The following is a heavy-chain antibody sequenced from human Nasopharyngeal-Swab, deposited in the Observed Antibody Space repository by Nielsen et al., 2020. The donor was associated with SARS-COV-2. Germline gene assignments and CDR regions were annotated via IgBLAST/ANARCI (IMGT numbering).Heavy chain of an antibody. J-gene: IGHJ4*02. D-gene: IGHD3-22*01. CDR2: IGTAGDT. CDR1: GFTFSSYD. Sequence: GGSLRLSCAASGFTFSSYDMHWVRQATGKGLEWVSAIGTAGDTYYPGSVKGRFTISRDNAKNSLYLQMNSLRAEDTAVYYCARAPKRGSSGYQVVYWGQGTLVTVSS. V-gene: IGHV3-13*04. CDR3: ARAPKRGSSGYQVVY.